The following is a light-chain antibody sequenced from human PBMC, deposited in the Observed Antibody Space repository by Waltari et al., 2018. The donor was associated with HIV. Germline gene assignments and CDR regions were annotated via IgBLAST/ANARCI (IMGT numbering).Light chain of an antibody. CDR3: ETWDSSLSVVV. Sequence: QSVLTQPPSVSAAPGQKVTISCSGSSSNIGNNFVSWYQQLPGTAPKLLIYENNYRPSGIPARFSGSKSVTSATLDISGLQTGDEATYFCETWDSSLSVVVFGGGTKLTVL. J-gene: IGLJ2*01. CDR2: ENN. V-gene: IGLV1-51*02. CDR1: SSNIGNNF.